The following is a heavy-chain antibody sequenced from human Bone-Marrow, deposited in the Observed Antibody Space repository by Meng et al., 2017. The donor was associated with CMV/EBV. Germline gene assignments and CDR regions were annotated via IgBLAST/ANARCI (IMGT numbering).Heavy chain of an antibody. V-gene: IGHV3-30*02. CDR1: GFTFSSYG. CDR2: IRYDGSNK. J-gene: IGHJ4*02. Sequence: GESLKISCAACGFTFSSYGMHWVRQAPGKGLEWVAFIRYDGSNKYYADSVKGRFTISRDNSKNTLYLQMNSLRAEDTAVYYCAKDRGTVTTQGTDYWGQGTLVTVS. D-gene: IGHD4-11*01. CDR3: AKDRGTVTTQGTDY.